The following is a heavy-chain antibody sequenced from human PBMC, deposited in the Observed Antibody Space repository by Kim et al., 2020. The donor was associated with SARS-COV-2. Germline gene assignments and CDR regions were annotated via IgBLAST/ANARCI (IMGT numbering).Heavy chain of an antibody. CDR1: GGSFSGYY. Sequence: SETLSLTCAVYGGSFSGYYWSWIRQPPGKGLEWIGEINHSGSTNYNPSLKSRVTISVDTSKNQFSLKLSSVTAADTAVYYCARKDVLLWFGESEYYMDVWGKGTTVTVSS. J-gene: IGHJ6*03. CDR2: INHSGST. CDR3: ARKDVLLWFGESEYYMDV. V-gene: IGHV4-34*01. D-gene: IGHD3-10*01.